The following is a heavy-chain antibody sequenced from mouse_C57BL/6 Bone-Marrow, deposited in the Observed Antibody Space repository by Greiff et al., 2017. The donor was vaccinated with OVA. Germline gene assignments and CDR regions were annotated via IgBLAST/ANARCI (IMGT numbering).Heavy chain of an antibody. CDR1: GYSFTDYN. Sequence: SGPELVKPGASVKISCKASGYSFTDYNMNWVKQSNGKSLEWIGVINPNYGTTSYNQKFKGKATLTVDQSSSTAYMQLNSLTSEDSAVYYCARDLYYYGSSYPHYYAMDYWGQGTSVTVSS. CDR3: ARDLYYYGSSYPHYYAMDY. J-gene: IGHJ4*01. CDR2: INPNYGTT. V-gene: IGHV1-39*01. D-gene: IGHD1-1*01.